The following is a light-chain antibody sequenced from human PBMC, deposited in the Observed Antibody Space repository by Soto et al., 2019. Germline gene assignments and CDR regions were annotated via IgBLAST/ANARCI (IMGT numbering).Light chain of an antibody. J-gene: IGLJ2*01. CDR1: SSNIGSNT. CDR2: NND. CDR3: AAWDESLNGVV. V-gene: IGLV1-44*01. Sequence: QLVLTQPPSASGAPGQRVTISCSGSSSNIGSNTVNWYQQLPGTAPKLLISNNDKRPSGVPDRFSGSKSGTSASLAISGLHSEDEAGYYCAAWDESLNGVVFGGGTKVTVL.